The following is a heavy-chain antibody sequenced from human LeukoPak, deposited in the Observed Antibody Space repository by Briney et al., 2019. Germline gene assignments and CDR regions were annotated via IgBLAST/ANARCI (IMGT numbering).Heavy chain of an antibody. V-gene: IGHV4-59*01. CDR2: IYYSGST. D-gene: IGHD2-2*01. J-gene: IGHJ5*02. Sequence: SGTLSLTCTVSGGSLSHYYWNWIRQPPGKGLEWIGYIYYSGSTSYNPSLKSRVTLSVDTSKNQFSLKLNSVTAADTAVYYCARYCSSTSCYARSAFDPWGQGTLVTVSS. CDR3: ARYCSSTSCYARSAFDP. CDR1: GGSLSHYY.